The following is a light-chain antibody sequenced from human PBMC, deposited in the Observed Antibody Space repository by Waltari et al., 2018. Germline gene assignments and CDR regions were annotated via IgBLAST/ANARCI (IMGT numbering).Light chain of an antibody. Sequence: QLVLTQSPSASASLGASVKITCTLSSGHSSNVVAWHQQQPEKGPRYLLKVNRDGSHSKGDGILDRFSGFSTGAERYLTVSSLQSDDEADYYCQTWGTGIWVFGGGTRLTVL. CDR3: QTWGTGIWV. J-gene: IGLJ3*02. CDR2: VNRDGSH. CDR1: SGHSSNV. V-gene: IGLV4-69*01.